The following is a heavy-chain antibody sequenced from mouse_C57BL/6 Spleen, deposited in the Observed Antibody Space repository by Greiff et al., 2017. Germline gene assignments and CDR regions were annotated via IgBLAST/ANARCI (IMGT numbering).Heavy chain of an antibody. D-gene: IGHD2-3*01. V-gene: IGHV1-61*01. J-gene: IGHJ3*01. CDR3: ARGGDGYSFAY. CDR1: GYTFTSYW. Sequence: VQLQQPGAELVRPGSSVKLSCKASGYTFTSYWMDWVKQRPGQGLEWIGNIYPSDSETHYNQKFKDKATLTVDKSSSTAYMQLSSLTSEDSAVYYCARGGDGYSFAYWGQGTLVTVSA. CDR2: IYPSDSET.